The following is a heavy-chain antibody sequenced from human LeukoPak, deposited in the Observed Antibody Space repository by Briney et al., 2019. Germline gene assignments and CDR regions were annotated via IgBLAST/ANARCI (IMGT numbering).Heavy chain of an antibody. V-gene: IGHV4-34*01. CDR1: GGSFSGYY. Sequence: SETLSLTCAVYGGSFSGYYWSWIRQPPGKGLEWIGEINHSGSTNYNPSLKSRVTISVDTSKNQFSLHLNSVTPEDTAVYYCGRRLTQYDCFDPWGQGILVTVSS. CDR3: GRRLTQYDCFDP. CDR2: INHSGST. D-gene: IGHD2-2*01. J-gene: IGHJ5*02.